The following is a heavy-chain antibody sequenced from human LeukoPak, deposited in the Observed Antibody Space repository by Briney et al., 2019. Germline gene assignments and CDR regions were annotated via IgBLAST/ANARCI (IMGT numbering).Heavy chain of an antibody. Sequence: SGPTLVKPTQTLTLTCTFSGFSLSTSGVGVGWIRQPPGKALEWLALIYWNDDKRYSPSLKSRLTITKDTSKNQVVLTMTNMDPVDTATYYCAHSVTMVRGGDAFDIWGQGTMVTVSS. V-gene: IGHV2-5*01. J-gene: IGHJ3*02. D-gene: IGHD3-10*01. CDR1: GFSLSTSGVG. CDR3: AHSVTMVRGGDAFDI. CDR2: IYWNDDK.